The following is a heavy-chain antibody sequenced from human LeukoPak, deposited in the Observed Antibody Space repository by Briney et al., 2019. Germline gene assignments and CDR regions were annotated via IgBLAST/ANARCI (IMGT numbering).Heavy chain of an antibody. CDR2: IIPIFGTA. J-gene: IGHJ6*03. Sequence: ASVKVSCKASGGTFSSYAISWVRQAPGQGLEWMGRIIPIFGTANYAQKLQGRVTMTTDTSTSTAYMELRSLRSDDTAVYYCARGSVGYMDVWGKGTTVTVSS. V-gene: IGHV1-69*05. CDR3: ARGSVGYMDV. D-gene: IGHD4-23*01. CDR1: GGTFSSYA.